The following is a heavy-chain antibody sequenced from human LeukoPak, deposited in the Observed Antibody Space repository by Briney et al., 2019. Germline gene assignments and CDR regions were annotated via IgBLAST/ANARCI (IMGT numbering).Heavy chain of an antibody. D-gene: IGHD6-13*01. CDR1: GLTFSSHW. J-gene: IGHJ6*02. CDR2: ISYDGSNK. V-gene: IGHV3-30-3*01. Sequence: PGGSLRLSCAASGLTFSSHWMHWVRQAPGKGLEWVAVISYDGSNKYYADSVKGRFTISRDNSKNTLYLQMNSLRAEDTAVYYCARDPSAASSWLYYYYYGMDVWGQGTTVTVSS. CDR3: ARDPSAASSWLYYYYYGMDV.